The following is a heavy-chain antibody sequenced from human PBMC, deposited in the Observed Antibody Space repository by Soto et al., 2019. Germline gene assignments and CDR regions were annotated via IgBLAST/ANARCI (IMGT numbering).Heavy chain of an antibody. J-gene: IGHJ4*02. D-gene: IGHD3-22*01. CDR1: GGSIISGDYY. Sequence: PSETLSLTCTVSGGSIISGDYYLICIRQPPWKGLEWIGYIYYSGSTYYNPSLKSRVTISVDTSKNQFSLKLSSVTAADTAVYYCAREARYYYDSSGYYGYWGQGTLVTVSS. CDR2: IYYSGST. CDR3: AREARYYYDSSGYYGY. V-gene: IGHV4-30-4*01.